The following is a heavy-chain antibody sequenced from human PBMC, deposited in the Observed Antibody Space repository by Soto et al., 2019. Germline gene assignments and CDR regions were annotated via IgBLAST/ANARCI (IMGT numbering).Heavy chain of an antibody. D-gene: IGHD4-17*01. CDR1: GFTFSSYG. CDR3: AKDRWDV. V-gene: IGHV3-30*18. J-gene: IGHJ6*02. Sequence: QVQLVESGGGVVQPGRSLRLSCAASGFTFSSYGMHWVRQAPGKGLEWVAVISYDGSNKYYADSVKGRFTISRDNSKNSLYLQMNTLGAEDTAVYYCAKDRWDVWGQGTTVTVSS. CDR2: ISYDGSNK.